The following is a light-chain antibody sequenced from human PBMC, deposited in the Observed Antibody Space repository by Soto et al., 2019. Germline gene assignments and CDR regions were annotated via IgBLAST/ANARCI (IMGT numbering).Light chain of an antibody. Sequence: DIQMTQSPSTLSASVGDRVTITCRASQSIDNWVAWYQQKPGQAPNLLIYRASSLQSGVPSSFSGSGSGTEVTLTCSSMQPEDFAIYYCQQYSSYSPTFGQGTKVEV. V-gene: IGKV1-5*03. CDR2: RAS. J-gene: IGKJ1*01. CDR3: QQYSSYSPT. CDR1: QSIDNW.